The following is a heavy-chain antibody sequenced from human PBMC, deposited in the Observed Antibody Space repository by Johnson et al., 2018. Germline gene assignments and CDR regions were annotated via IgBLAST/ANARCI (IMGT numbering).Heavy chain of an antibody. D-gene: IGHD1-26*01. Sequence: VQLVETGGGVVQPGRSLRLSCAASGFTFSSYGMHWVRQAPGKGLEWVAVISYDGSNKYYADSVKGRFTISRDNSKNTLYLQMNSLRAEDTAVYYCAKERSGSYGGDAFEIWGQGTMVTVSS. CDR2: ISYDGSNK. V-gene: IGHV3-30*18. CDR3: AKERSGSYGGDAFEI. CDR1: GFTFSSYG. J-gene: IGHJ3*02.